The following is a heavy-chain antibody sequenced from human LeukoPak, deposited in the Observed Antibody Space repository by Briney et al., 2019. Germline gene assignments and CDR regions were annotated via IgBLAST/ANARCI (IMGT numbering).Heavy chain of an antibody. D-gene: IGHD6-19*01. J-gene: IGHJ4*02. V-gene: IGHV1-2*02. CDR1: GYTFTSYD. Sequence: ASVKVSCKASGYTFTSYDINWVRQAPGQGLEWMGWINPNSGGTNYAQKFQGRVTMTRDTSISTAYMELSRLRSDDTAVYYCARDRSIAVAATLDYWGQGTLVTVSS. CDR3: ARDRSIAVAATLDY. CDR2: INPNSGGT.